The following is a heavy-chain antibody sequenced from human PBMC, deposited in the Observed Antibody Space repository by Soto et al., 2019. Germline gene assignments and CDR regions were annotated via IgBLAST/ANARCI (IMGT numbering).Heavy chain of an antibody. CDR1: GGSMSGYY. J-gene: IGHJ5*02. CDR3: ARRSGSYRYFDP. Sequence: SETLSLTCTVSGGSMSGYYWSWIRQPPGKGLEWIGYIYYSGNTYYNPSLKSRVTISVDTSKNQFSLTLSSVTAADTAVYYCARRSGSYRYFDPWGQGALVTVSS. V-gene: IGHV4-59*12. D-gene: IGHD3-10*01. CDR2: IYYSGNT.